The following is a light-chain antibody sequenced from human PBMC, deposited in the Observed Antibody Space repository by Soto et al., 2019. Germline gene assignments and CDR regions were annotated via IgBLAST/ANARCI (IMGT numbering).Light chain of an antibody. J-gene: IGLJ1*01. CDR1: SSDVGGYKY. V-gene: IGLV2-14*01. Sequence: QSVLTQPASVSGSPGQSITISCTGTSSDVGGYKYVSWYQQHPGKAPKLLIYEVSNRPSGVSSRFSATKSENTASLTISGLRTEDEADYYCSSYRSGDLYVLGTGTKVTVL. CDR3: SSYRSGDLYV. CDR2: EVS.